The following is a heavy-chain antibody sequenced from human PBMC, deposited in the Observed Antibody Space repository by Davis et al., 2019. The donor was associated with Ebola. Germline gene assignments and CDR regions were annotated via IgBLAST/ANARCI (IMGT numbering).Heavy chain of an antibody. CDR2: IKQDGSEK. D-gene: IGHD2-15*01. Sequence: GGSLRLSCTASAFSVKDVWMGWVRQAPGKGLEWVANIKQDGSEKYYVDSVKGRFTISRDNAKNSLYLQMNSLRAEDTAVYYCARDRAIRYCSGGSCYSDYWGQGTLVTVSS. CDR3: ARDRAIRYCSGGSCYSDY. J-gene: IGHJ4*02. CDR1: AFSVKDVW. V-gene: IGHV3-7*01.